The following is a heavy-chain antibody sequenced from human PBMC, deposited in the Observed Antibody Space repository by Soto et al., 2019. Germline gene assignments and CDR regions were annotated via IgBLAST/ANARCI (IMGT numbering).Heavy chain of an antibody. CDR3: AKDPARGATEGFEY. Sequence: EVQLVESGGGLVKPGGSLRLSCAASGFTFSSYSMNWVRQAPGKGLEWVSSISSSSSYIYYADSVKGRCTISKDNAKDSLYLQMNSLRAEDTAVYYCAKDPARGATEGFEYWGQGTLVTVSS. J-gene: IGHJ4*02. CDR1: GFTFSSYS. D-gene: IGHD1-26*01. CDR2: ISSSSSYI. V-gene: IGHV3-21*01.